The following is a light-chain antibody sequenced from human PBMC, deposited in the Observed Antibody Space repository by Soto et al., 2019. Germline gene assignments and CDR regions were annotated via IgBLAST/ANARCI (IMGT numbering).Light chain of an antibody. CDR3: QHFNNWPPGT. Sequence: EIVMTHSPASLSVSPGEIVTLSFRASQSVSRNLAWYQQKPGQAPRLLIYGASSRATGISDRFSGSGTGTGFTLTISSLQSEDFAVYYCQHFNNWPPGTFGQGTKVDIK. V-gene: IGKV3-15*01. J-gene: IGKJ1*01. CDR1: QSVSRN. CDR2: GAS.